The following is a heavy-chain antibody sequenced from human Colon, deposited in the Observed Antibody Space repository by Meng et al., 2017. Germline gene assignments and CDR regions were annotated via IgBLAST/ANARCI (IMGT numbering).Heavy chain of an antibody. CDR1: GFTFINAY. CDR2: ISSSS. J-gene: IGHJ4*02. V-gene: IGHV3-69-1*02. CDR3: ARGRVVVVASPSDY. Sequence: EVQLVESGGGLVKPGGSLRLSCAASGFTFINAYMTWVRQAPGKGLEWVSSISSSSSYADSVKGRFTISRDNAKNSLYLQMNSLRAEDTAVYYCARGRVVVVASPSDYWGQGTLVTVSS. D-gene: IGHD2-15*01.